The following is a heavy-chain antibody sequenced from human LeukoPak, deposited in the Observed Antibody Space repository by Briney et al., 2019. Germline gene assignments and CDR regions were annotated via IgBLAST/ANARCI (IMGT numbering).Heavy chain of an antibody. V-gene: IGHV3-74*01. D-gene: IGHD6-13*01. Sequence: PGGSLRLSCAASGFXFSSYWIHWVRQAPGKGLVWVSRINSDGSTTNYADSVEGRFTISRDNAKNSLYLQMNSLRAEDTAVYYCARVRRARAGIAAAGTITFDYWGQGTLVTVSS. CDR1: GFXFSSYW. CDR3: ARVRRARAGIAAAGTITFDY. J-gene: IGHJ4*02. CDR2: INSDGSTT.